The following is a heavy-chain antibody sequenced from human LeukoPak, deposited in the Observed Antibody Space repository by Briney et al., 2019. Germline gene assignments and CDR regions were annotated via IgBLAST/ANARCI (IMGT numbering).Heavy chain of an antibody. Sequence: LPGGSLRLSCAASGFTFSSYEMNWVRQAPGKGLEWISYIDRSGTTIHYADSVKGRFTISRDNAKNTVSLQMNSLRPEDTGVYYCARAPSEIGGYYPEYFRHWGQGTLVTVSS. CDR3: ARAPSEIGGYYPEYFRH. V-gene: IGHV3-48*03. D-gene: IGHD3-22*01. CDR2: IDRSGTTI. CDR1: GFTFSSYE. J-gene: IGHJ1*01.